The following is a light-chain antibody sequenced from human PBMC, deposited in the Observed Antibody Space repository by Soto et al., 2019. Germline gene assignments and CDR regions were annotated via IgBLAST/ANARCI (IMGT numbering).Light chain of an antibody. V-gene: IGKV3-15*01. Sequence: IGLTQSPNTLSVSPGERATLSCRASQSVSSNLAWYQQKPGQAPRLLIYGASTRATGIPARFSGSGSGTEFTLTISSLQSEDFAVYYCQQYNNWPPKFGQGTKVDIK. J-gene: IGKJ1*01. CDR1: QSVSSN. CDR3: QQYNNWPPK. CDR2: GAS.